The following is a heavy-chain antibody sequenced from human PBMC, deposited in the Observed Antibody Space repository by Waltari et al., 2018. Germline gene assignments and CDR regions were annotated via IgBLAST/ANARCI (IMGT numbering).Heavy chain of an antibody. D-gene: IGHD6-13*01. Sequence: VQLVESGGGLVQPGGSLRLSCAASGFTFGSYWMSWVRQAPGKGLEWVANIQEDGREKNYVDSVKGRFTISRDNAKNSLYLQMNSLRAEDTAVYFCARDNSSSWYFFDYWGQGTVVTVSS. CDR3: ARDNSSSWYFFDY. V-gene: IGHV3-7*01. J-gene: IGHJ4*02. CDR1: GFTFGSYW. CDR2: IQEDGREK.